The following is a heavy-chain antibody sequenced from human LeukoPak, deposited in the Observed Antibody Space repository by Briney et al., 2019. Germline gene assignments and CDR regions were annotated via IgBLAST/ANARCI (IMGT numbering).Heavy chain of an antibody. J-gene: IGHJ6*04. CDR3: ARDLGGGMISLLPYYYGMDV. CDR2: IWYDGSNK. Sequence: PGRSLRLSCAASGFTFSSYGMHWVRQAPGKGLEWVAVIWYDGSNKYYADSVKGRFTISRDNSKNTLYLQMNSLRAEDTAVYYCARDLGGGMISLLPYYYGMDVWGKGTTVTVSS. D-gene: IGHD3-16*01. V-gene: IGHV3-33*01. CDR1: GFTFSSYG.